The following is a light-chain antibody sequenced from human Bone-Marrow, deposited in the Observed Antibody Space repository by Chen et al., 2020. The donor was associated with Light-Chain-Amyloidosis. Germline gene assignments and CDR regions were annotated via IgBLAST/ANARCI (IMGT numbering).Light chain of an antibody. V-gene: IGLV3-21*02. CDR1: NIGSTS. CDR2: DDS. CDR3: QVWDRSSDRPV. J-gene: IGLJ3*02. Sequence: SYVLTHPSSVSVAPGQTATTACGGNNIGSTSVHWYQLTPGQAPLLVFYDDSDRPSGIPERLSGSNSGNTATLTISRVEAGDEADYYCQVWDRSSDRPVFGGGTKLTVL.